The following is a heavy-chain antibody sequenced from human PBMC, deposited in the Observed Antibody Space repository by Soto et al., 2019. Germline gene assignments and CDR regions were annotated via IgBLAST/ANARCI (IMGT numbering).Heavy chain of an antibody. D-gene: IGHD3-22*01. V-gene: IGHV3-53*01. CDR1: GFTVSSNY. J-gene: IGHJ4*02. CDR3: AREGDSSGYYDY. Sequence: VGSLRLSCAASGFTVSSNYMSWVSQAPGKGLEWVSVIYSGGSTYYADSVKGRFTISRDNSKNTLYLQMNSLRAEDTAVYYCAREGDSSGYYDYWGQGTLVTVSS. CDR2: IYSGGST.